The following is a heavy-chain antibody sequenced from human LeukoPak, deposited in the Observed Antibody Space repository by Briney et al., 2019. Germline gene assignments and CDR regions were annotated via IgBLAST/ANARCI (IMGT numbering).Heavy chain of an antibody. V-gene: IGHV3-21*01. CDR2: ISSSSNYI. D-gene: IGHD1-14*01. CDR3: ARGRSVITDY. CDR1: GFTFSDYH. Sequence: GGSLRLSCAASGFTFSDYHMNWVRQAPGKGLEWVSSISSSSNYIYYAGSVKGRFTISRDNAKNSVDLQMNSLRAEDTAVYYCARGRSVITDYWGQGTLVTVSS. J-gene: IGHJ4*02.